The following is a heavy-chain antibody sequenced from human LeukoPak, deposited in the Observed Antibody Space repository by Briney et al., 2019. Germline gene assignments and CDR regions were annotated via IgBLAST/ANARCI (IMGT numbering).Heavy chain of an antibody. V-gene: IGHV1-46*01. CDR2: INPSGGST. J-gene: IGHJ4*02. Sequence: VASVKVSCKASGYTFTSYYIHWVRQAPGQGLEWRGIINPSGGSTTYAQKFQGRVTMTRDTSTSTVYMELSSLRSEDTAVYYCARGFYGSGSYGTFDYWGQGTLVTVSS. CDR3: ARGFYGSGSYGTFDY. CDR1: GYTFTSYY. D-gene: IGHD3-10*01.